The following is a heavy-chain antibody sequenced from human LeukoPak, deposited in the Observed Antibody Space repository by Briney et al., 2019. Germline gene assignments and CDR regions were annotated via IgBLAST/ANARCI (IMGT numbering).Heavy chain of an antibody. D-gene: IGHD3-10*01. CDR2: TYYRSKWYN. V-gene: IGHV6-1*01. CDR1: GDSVSSNSAA. CDR3: ARGEYYGSGSPTNFDY. Sequence: SQTLSLTCATSGDSVSSNSAAWNWIRQSPSRGLEWLGRTYYRSKWYNDYAVSVKSRITINPDTSKNQFSLQLNSVTPEDTAVYYCARGEYYGSGSPTNFDYWGQGTLVTVSS. J-gene: IGHJ4*02.